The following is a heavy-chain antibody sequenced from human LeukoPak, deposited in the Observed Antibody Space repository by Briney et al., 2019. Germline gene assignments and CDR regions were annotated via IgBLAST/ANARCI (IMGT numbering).Heavy chain of an antibody. CDR1: GFTFTDYA. J-gene: IGHJ4*02. CDR2: IIIDGGSK. Sequence: GGSLRLSSAAPGFTFTDYAMRWGRQAPGEGLGYVSTIIIDGGSKYYADFVKGRFSISRDKSKNTLHLQMSSLRAEDTAVYYCVKDREYSYDYWGQGTLVTVSS. V-gene: IGHV3-64D*06. CDR3: VKDREYSYDY. D-gene: IGHD5-18*01.